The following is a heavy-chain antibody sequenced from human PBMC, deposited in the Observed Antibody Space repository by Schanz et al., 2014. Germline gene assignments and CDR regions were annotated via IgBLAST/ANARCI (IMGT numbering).Heavy chain of an antibody. V-gene: IGHV3-15*02. Sequence: EVKLVESGGAVVRPGGSLRLSCVASGFTFTTYAMTWVRQAPGKGLEWVGRIKSKVDGGTTDNAAPVQGRFTISRDDSKNTLHLQMNSLKTEDTAVYYCSTDLTAVDYDAIGLWGQGTMVTVSS. D-gene: IGHD4-17*01. J-gene: IGHJ3*01. CDR3: STDLTAVDYDAIGL. CDR1: GFTFTTYA. CDR2: IKSKVDGGTT.